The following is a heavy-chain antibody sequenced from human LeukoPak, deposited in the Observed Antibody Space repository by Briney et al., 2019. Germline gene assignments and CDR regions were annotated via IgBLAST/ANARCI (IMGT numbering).Heavy chain of an antibody. CDR2: ISYDGSNK. J-gene: IGHJ4*02. D-gene: IGHD2-21*02. CDR1: GFTFSSYA. CDR3: ARGFHIVVVTAIHDY. Sequence: GGSLRLSCAASGFTFSSYAMHWVRQAPGKGLEWVAVISYDGSNKYYADSVKGRFTISRDNSKNTLYLQMNSLRAEDTAVYYCARGFHIVVVTAIHDYWGQGTLVTVSS. V-gene: IGHV3-30*04.